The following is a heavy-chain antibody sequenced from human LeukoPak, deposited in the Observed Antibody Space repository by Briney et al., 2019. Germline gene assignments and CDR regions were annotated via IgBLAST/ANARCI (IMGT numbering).Heavy chain of an antibody. D-gene: IGHD3-22*01. CDR2: ISSSSSYI. CDR1: GFTFSSYS. J-gene: IGHJ4*02. V-gene: IGHV3-21*01. Sequence: PGGSLRLSCAASGFTFSSYSMNWVRQAPGKGLEWVSSISSSSSYIYYADSVKGRFTISRDNAKNSLYLQMNSPRAEDTAVYYCARAGSSGYYYFFDYWGQGTLVTASS. CDR3: ARAGSSGYYYFFDY.